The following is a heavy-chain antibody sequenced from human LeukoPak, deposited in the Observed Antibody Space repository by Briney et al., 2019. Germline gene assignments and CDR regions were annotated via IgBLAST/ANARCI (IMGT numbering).Heavy chain of an antibody. CDR1: GGSISSYS. Sequence: SETLSLTCTVSGGSISSYSWSWIRQPPGKGLEWIGYIYYSGSTNYNPSLKSRVTISVDMSKNQFSLKLSSVTAADTAVYYCARQYSSSWYYFDYWGQGTLVTVSS. CDR3: ARQYSSSWYYFDY. D-gene: IGHD6-13*01. CDR2: IYYSGST. J-gene: IGHJ4*02. V-gene: IGHV4-59*13.